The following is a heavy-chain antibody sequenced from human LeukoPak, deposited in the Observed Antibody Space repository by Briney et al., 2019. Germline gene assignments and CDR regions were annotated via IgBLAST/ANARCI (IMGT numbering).Heavy chain of an antibody. CDR2: ISSSSSNV. J-gene: IGHJ3*01. V-gene: IGHV3-48*04. D-gene: IGHD3-10*01. CDR3: ARKGNAFDF. CDR1: GFTFSSYT. Sequence: GGSLRLSCAASGFTFSSYTMNWVRQAPGKGLECISAISSSSSNVYYADSVKGRFTISRDNAKNSLYLQMNSLRAEDTAVYYCARKGNAFDFWGQGTMVTVSS.